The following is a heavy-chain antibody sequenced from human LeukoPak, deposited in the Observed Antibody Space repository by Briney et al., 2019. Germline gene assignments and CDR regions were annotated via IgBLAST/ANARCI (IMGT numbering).Heavy chain of an antibody. V-gene: IGHV3-21*01. Sequence: GGSLRLSCAASGFTFSSYSMNWVRQAPGKGLEWVSSISSSTSYKNYADSVKGRFTISRDNAKNSLYLQMNSLRAEDTAVYHCARDRLLEDRDYSYYYYMDVWGKGTTVTVSS. D-gene: IGHD1-1*01. CDR1: GFTFSSYS. CDR3: ARDRLLEDRDYSYYYYMDV. J-gene: IGHJ6*03. CDR2: ISSSTSYK.